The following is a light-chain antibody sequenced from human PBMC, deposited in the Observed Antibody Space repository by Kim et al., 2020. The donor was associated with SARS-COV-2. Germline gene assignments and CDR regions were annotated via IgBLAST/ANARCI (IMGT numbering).Light chain of an antibody. Sequence: GQRVTSSCSGSSSNIGRNTVNWYQQLPGTAPKLLIYSNKQRPSGVPDRFSGSKSGTSASLAISGLQSEDEADYYCAAWDDSLNGYVFGTGTKVTVL. CDR3: AAWDDSLNGYV. CDR2: SNK. J-gene: IGLJ1*01. V-gene: IGLV1-44*01. CDR1: SSNIGRNT.